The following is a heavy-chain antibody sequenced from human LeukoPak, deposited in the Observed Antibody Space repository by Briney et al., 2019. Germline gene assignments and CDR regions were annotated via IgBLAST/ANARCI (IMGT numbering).Heavy chain of an antibody. CDR3: ARGGARSCYDY. V-gene: IGHV3-21*01. CDR2: ISSSSSYI. Sequence: GGSLRLSCAASGFTFSSYSMNWVRKAPGKGLEWVSSISSSSSYIYYADSVKGRFTISRDNAKNSLYLQMNSLRAEGAAVYYCARGGARSCYDYWGQGTLVTVSS. D-gene: IGHD2-15*01. J-gene: IGHJ4*02. CDR1: GFTFSSYS.